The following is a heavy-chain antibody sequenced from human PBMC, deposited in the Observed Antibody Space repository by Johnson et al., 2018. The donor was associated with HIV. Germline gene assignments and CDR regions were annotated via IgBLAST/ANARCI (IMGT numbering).Heavy chain of an antibody. CDR2: ISYDGSNK. CDR3: ARGVYSSSIEDAFDI. J-gene: IGHJ3*02. CDR1: GFTFSSYA. D-gene: IGHD6-6*01. V-gene: IGHV3-30-3*01. Sequence: QVQLVESGGGVVQPGRSLRLSCAASGFTFSSYAMHWVRQAPGKGLEWVAVISYDGSNKYYADSVKGRFTISRDNSKNTLYLQMNSLRAEETAVYYCARGVYSSSIEDAFDIWGQGTMVTVSS.